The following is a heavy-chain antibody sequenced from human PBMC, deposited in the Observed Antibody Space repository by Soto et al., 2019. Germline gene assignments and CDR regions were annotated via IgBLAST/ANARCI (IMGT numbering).Heavy chain of an antibody. V-gene: IGHV1-69*01. J-gene: IGHJ6*02. D-gene: IGHD2-2*01. Sequence: QVQLVQSGAEVKKPGSSVKVSCKASGGTFGSYAISWVRQAPGQGLEWMGGIIPIAGTANYAQKYQGRVTIAADESTSTAYMELSSLRSEDTAVYDCARAQGSSTSLEIYYYYYYGMDVWGQGTTVTVSS. CDR2: IIPIAGTA. CDR1: GGTFGSYA. CDR3: ARAQGSSTSLEIYYYYYYGMDV.